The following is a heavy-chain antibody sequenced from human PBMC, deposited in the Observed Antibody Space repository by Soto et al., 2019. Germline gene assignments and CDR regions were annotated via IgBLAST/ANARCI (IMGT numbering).Heavy chain of an antibody. CDR2: ISAYNGNT. Sequence: QVQLVQSGAEVKKPGASVKVSCKASGYTFTSYGISWVRQAPGQGLEWMGWISAYNGNTNYAQKLQGRVTMTTDTSKSTAYMELRSLRSDDTAVYYCARDSKLWDLYYGSGRHFDYWGQGTLVTVSS. J-gene: IGHJ4*02. CDR1: GYTFTSYG. CDR3: ARDSKLWDLYYGSGRHFDY. V-gene: IGHV1-18*01. D-gene: IGHD3-10*01.